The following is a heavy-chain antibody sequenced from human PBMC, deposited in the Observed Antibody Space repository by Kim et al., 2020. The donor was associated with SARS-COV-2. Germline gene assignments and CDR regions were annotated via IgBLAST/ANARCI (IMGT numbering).Heavy chain of an antibody. CDR3: AKESAVGATEHAFDI. D-gene: IGHD1-26*01. V-gene: IGHV3-9*01. Sequence: DSVKHRFTISRDNAKNSLYLQMNSMRAEDTALYYCAKESAVGATEHAFDIWGQGTMVTVSS. J-gene: IGHJ3*02.